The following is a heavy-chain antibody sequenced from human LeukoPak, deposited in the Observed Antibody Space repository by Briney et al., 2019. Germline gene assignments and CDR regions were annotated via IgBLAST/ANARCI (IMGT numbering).Heavy chain of an antibody. D-gene: IGHD2-2*01. CDR2: IIPIFGTA. CDR3: ASPIPPCSSTSCWHYYYYGMDV. CDR1: GGTFSSYA. V-gene: IGHV1-69*13. J-gene: IGHJ6*02. Sequence: SVKVSCKASGGTFSSYAISWVRQAPGQGLEWMGGIIPIFGTANYAQKFQGRVTITADESTSTAYMELSSLRSEDTAVYYCASPIPPCSSTSCWHYYYYGMDVWGQGITVTVSS.